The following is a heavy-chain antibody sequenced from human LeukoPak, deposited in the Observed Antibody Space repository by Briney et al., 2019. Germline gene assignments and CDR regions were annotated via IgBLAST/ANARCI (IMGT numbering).Heavy chain of an antibody. CDR3: AKKGDYVWGSYRPFDY. V-gene: IGHV3-23*01. CDR1: GFTFSSYG. CDR2: ISDSGSST. J-gene: IGHJ4*02. Sequence: GGSLRLSCAAFGFTFSSYGMSWVRQAPGKGLEWVSSISDSGSSTYYADSVKGRFTISRDNSKNTLYLQMNSLRAEDTAVYYCAKKGDYVWGSYRPFDYWGQGTLVTVSS. D-gene: IGHD3-16*02.